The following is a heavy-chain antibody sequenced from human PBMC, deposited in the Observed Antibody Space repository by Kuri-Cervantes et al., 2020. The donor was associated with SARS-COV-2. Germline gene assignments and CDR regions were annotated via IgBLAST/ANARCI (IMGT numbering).Heavy chain of an antibody. V-gene: IGHV3-9*01. CDR1: GFTFDDYA. J-gene: IGHJ4*02. D-gene: IGHD4-17*01. CDR2: ISWKTGDI. Sequence: SLKISCAASGFTFDDYAMHWVRQAPGKGLEWVSGISWKTGDIGYADSVKGRFTISRDNAKNSLYLQMNSLRAEDTAVYYCARALGWTTADNFDYWGQGTLVTVSS. CDR3: ARALGWTTADNFDY.